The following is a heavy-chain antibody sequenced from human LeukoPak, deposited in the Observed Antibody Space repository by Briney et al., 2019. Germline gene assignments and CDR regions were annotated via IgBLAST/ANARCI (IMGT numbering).Heavy chain of an antibody. V-gene: IGHV3-30-3*01. Sequence: GRSLRLSCAASGVTFSSYAMHWVRQAPGKGLEWVAVISYDGSNKYYADSVKGRFTISRDNSKNTLYLQMNSLRAEDTAVYYCARDGRDRLFYGMDVWGQGTTVTVSS. CDR1: GVTFSSYA. J-gene: IGHJ6*02. CDR2: ISYDGSNK. CDR3: ARDGRDRLFYGMDV. D-gene: IGHD2-21*01.